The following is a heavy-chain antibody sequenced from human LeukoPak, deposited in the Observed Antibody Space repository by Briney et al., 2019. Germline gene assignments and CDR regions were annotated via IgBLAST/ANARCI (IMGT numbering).Heavy chain of an antibody. V-gene: IGHV3-48*01. J-gene: IGHJ5*02. CDR1: GFTFSSYS. CDR2: ISSSSSTI. CDR3: ATHCSSSSCP. Sequence: GGSLRLSCAASGFTFSSYSMNWVRQAPGKGLEWISYISSSSSTIYYADSVKGRFTISRDNAKNSLYLQMDSLRAEDTAVYYCATHCSSSSCPWGQGTLLTVAS. D-gene: IGHD2-15*01.